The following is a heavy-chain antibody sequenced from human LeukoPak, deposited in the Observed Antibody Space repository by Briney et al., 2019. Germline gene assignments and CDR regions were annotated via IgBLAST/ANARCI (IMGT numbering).Heavy chain of an antibody. J-gene: IGHJ5*02. CDR2: ISAYNGNT. CDR1: GYTFTSYG. Sequence: ASVKVSCKASGYTFTSYGTSWVRQAPGQGLEWMGWISAYNGNTNYAQKLQGRVTMTTDTSTSTAYMELRSLRSDDTAVYYCARDLYYYESSGYSGWFDPWGQGTLVSVSS. V-gene: IGHV1-18*01. D-gene: IGHD3-22*01. CDR3: ARDLYYYESSGYSGWFDP.